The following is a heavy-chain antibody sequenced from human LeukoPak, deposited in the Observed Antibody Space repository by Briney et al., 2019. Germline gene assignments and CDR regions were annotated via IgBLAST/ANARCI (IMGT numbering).Heavy chain of an antibody. V-gene: IGHV3-7*01. Sequence: VGCLRLSCAASGFTSSSYWMSWVRQAPGKGLEWVANIKQDGSEKYYVDSVKGRFTISRDNAKNSPYLQMNSLRAEDTAVYYCARDSSSWYTDYFDYWGQGTLVTVSS. CDR3: ARDSSSWYTDYFDY. J-gene: IGHJ4*02. D-gene: IGHD6-13*01. CDR1: GFTSSSYW. CDR2: IKQDGSEK.